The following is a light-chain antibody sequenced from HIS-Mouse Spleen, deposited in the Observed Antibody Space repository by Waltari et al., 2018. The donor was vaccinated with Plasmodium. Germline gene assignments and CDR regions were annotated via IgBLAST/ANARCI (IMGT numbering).Light chain of an antibody. CDR1: QSVSSN. V-gene: IGKV3-15*01. CDR2: GVS. Sequence: EIVMTQSPATLSVSPGERATLSCRASQSVSSNLAWYQQKPGQAPRLLIYGVSTRATGIPASFSGSGSGTEFTLTVSSLQSEDFAVYYCQQYNNWSFTFGPGTKVDIK. J-gene: IGKJ3*01. CDR3: QQYNNWSFT.